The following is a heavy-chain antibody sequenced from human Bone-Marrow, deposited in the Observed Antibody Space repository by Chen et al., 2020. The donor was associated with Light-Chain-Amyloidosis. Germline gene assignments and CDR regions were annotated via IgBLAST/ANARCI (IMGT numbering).Heavy chain of an antibody. J-gene: IGHJ4*02. V-gene: IGHV5-51*01. CDR2: IYPDDSDA. CDR1: GYTSPNYW. Sequence: EVQPEPSGPVVIKPGGSLKISCKGSGYTSPNYWIGWVRQMPGKGLEWMGVIYPDDSDARYSPSFEGQVTISADKSITTAYLQWRSLKASDTAMYYCARRRDGYNFDYWGQGTLVTVSS. D-gene: IGHD5-12*01. CDR3: ARRRDGYNFDY.